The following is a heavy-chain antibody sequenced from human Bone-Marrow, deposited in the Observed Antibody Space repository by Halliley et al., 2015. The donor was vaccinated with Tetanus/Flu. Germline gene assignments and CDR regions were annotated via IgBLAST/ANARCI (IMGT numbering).Heavy chain of an antibody. J-gene: IGHJ3*01. V-gene: IGHV5-51*01. Sequence: IIYPGDSDTGYSPPFHGQVTISDDKSTSSAYLQWRSLEASDTGMYYCARQGSSGGAGNDAFDVWGQGTMVTVSS. CDR3: ARQGSSGGAGNDAFDV. D-gene: IGHD6-25*01. CDR2: IYPGDSDT.